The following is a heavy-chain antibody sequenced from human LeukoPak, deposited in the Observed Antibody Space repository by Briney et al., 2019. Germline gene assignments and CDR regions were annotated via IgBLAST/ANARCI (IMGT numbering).Heavy chain of an antibody. CDR1: GGSISSGDYY. J-gene: IGHJ4*02. CDR3: ARQGFWSGYYTLDY. D-gene: IGHD3-3*01. CDR2: AYYSGST. Sequence: PSETLSLTCTVSGGSISSGDYYWSWIRQPPGKGLEWIGFAYYSGSTNYNPSLKSRVTISVDTSKNQFSLKLTSVTAADTAVYYCARQGFWSGYYTLDYWGQGTLVTVSS. V-gene: IGHV4-61*08.